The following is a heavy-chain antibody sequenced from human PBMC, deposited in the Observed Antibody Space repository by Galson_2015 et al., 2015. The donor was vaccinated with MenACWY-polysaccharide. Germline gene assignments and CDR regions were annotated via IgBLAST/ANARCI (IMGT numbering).Heavy chain of an antibody. J-gene: IGHJ4*02. V-gene: IGHV1-8*01. CDR1: GYTFINND. Sequence: SVKVSCKASGYTFINNDINWVRQATGQGLEWMGWMNSNSGNTGYAQKFQGRVTMTRDTSINTAYMELSGLRSDDTAVYYCARGRVGQIDRYYFDYWGQGTPVIVSS. CDR2: MNSNSGNT. CDR3: ARGRVGQIDRYYFDY. D-gene: IGHD3-22*01.